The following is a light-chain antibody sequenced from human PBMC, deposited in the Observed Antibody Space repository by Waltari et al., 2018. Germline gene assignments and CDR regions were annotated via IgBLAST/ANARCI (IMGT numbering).Light chain of an antibody. Sequence: DLQMTQSPSSLSASVGARVTITCQASQDITNYLNWYQQKPGKAPKLLIYDASNLETGVPSRFSGSGSGTDFTFTISSLQPEDIATYYCQQYENLPLTFGGGTKVKIK. V-gene: IGKV1-33*01. J-gene: IGKJ4*01. CDR1: QDITNY. CDR3: QQYENLPLT. CDR2: DAS.